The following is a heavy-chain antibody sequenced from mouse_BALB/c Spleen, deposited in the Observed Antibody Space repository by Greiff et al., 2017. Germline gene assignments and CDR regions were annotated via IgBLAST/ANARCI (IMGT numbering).Heavy chain of an antibody. CDR2: IYPGNSDT. CDR1: GYTFTSYW. V-gene: IGHV1-5*01. D-gene: IGHD1-1*01. Sequence: VQLQQSGTVLARPGASVKMSCKASGYTFTSYWMHWVKQRPGQGLEWIGAIYPGNSDTSYNQKFKGKAKLTAVTSTSTAYMELSSLTNEDSAVYYCTSITTVVVRYYFDYWGQGTTLTVSS. J-gene: IGHJ2*01. CDR3: TSITTVVVRYYFDY.